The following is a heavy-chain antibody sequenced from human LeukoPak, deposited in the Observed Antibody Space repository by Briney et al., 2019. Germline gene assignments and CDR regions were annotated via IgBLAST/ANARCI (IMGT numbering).Heavy chain of an antibody. V-gene: IGHV4-59*12. CDR1: GGSISSYY. CDR2: IYYSGST. CDR3: AREAAAQYYFDY. J-gene: IGHJ4*02. D-gene: IGHD6-13*01. Sequence: SETLSLTCTVSGGSISSYYWRWIRQPPGKGLEWIGYIYYSGSTNYNPSLKSRVTISVDTSKNQFSLKLSSVTAADTAVYYCAREAAAQYYFDYWGQGTLVTVSS.